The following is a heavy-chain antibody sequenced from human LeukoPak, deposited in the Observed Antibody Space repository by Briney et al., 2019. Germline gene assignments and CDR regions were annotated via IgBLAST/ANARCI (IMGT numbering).Heavy chain of an antibody. Sequence: GGSLRLSCAASGFTFAGYAMTWVRQAPGKGLEWVSGISGTGGITYYADSVKGRFTISRDNSKNTIYLQMNSLRAEDTALYYCAKDDRSSSPNLDAFDVWGQGTMVTVSS. CDR3: AKDDRSSSPNLDAFDV. CDR1: GFTFAGYA. V-gene: IGHV3-23*01. J-gene: IGHJ3*01. D-gene: IGHD6-13*01. CDR2: ISGTGGIT.